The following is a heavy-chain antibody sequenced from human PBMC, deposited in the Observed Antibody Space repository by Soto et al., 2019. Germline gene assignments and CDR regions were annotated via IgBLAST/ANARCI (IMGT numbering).Heavy chain of an antibody. CDR3: AKMLSTYYYDSSGYYRHY. J-gene: IGHJ4*02. Sequence: GGSLRLSCAASGFTFSSYAMSWVRQAPGKGLEWVSAISGSGGSTYYADSVKGRFTISRDNSKNTLYLQMNSLRAEDTTVYYCAKMLSTYYYDSSGYYRHYWGQGTLVTVSS. D-gene: IGHD3-22*01. CDR1: GFTFSSYA. CDR2: ISGSGGST. V-gene: IGHV3-23*01.